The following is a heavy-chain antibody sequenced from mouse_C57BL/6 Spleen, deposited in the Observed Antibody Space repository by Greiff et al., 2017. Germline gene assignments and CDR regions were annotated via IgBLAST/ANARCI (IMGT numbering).Heavy chain of an antibody. D-gene: IGHD1-1*01. CDR3: TTWITTVVATRYFDV. J-gene: IGHJ1*03. CDR2: IEPEDGDT. V-gene: IGHV14-1*01. Sequence: VQLQQSGAELVRPGASVKLSCTASGFNIKDYYMHWVKQRPEQGLEWIGRIEPEDGDTESAPKFQGKATMTADTSSNTAYLQLSSLTSEDTAVYYCTTWITTVVATRYFDVWGTGTTVTVSS. CDR1: GFNIKDYY.